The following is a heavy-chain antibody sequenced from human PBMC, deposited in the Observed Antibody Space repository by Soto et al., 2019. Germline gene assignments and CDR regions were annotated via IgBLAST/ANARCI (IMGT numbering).Heavy chain of an antibody. CDR2: ISAYNGNT. CDR3: ERERYCSSGSCAVYSHEYFGMDV. CDR1: VYTITIYG. J-gene: IGHJ6*02. V-gene: IGHV1-18*04. D-gene: IGHD2-15*01. Sequence: ASVKVSCQDSVYTITIYGIHWVRQAPGQGLEWMGWISAYNGNTNYAQKFQGRVAMTRDTFSSAAYMELSSLTSDDTAMYYCERERYCSSGSCAVYSHEYFGMDVWGQGTTVTVSS.